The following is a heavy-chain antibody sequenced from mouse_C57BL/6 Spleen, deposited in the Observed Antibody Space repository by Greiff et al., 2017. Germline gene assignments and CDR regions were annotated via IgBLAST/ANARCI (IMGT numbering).Heavy chain of an antibody. D-gene: IGHD1-1*01. J-gene: IGHJ2*01. CDR3: ARVPDYYGSSYPLDY. CDR1: GYTFTGYW. V-gene: IGHV1-9*01. CDR2: ILPGSGST. Sequence: QVPVKQSGAELMKPGASVKLSCKATGYTFTGYWIEWVKQRPGPGLEWLGEILPGSGSTYYNEKFKGKATFTAYTSSNTAYMQLSSLTTEDSAIDYCARVPDYYGSSYPLDYWGQGTTRTVSS.